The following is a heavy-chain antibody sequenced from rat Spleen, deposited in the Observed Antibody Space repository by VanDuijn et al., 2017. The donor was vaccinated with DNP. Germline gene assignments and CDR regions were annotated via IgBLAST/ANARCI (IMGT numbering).Heavy chain of an antibody. D-gene: IGHD4-2*01. V-gene: IGHV5-25*01. CDR2: IGSPAYAP. CDR1: GFTFSAYY. J-gene: IGHJ4*01. Sequence: EVQLVESGGGLVQPGRSLKLSCAASGFTFSAYYMAWVRQAPAKGLEWVAYIGSPAYAPYYTDSVKGRFAISRDNAKSTLYLQMDSLRSEDTATYYCATHTEDAMDAWGQGTSVTVSS. CDR3: ATHTEDAMDA.